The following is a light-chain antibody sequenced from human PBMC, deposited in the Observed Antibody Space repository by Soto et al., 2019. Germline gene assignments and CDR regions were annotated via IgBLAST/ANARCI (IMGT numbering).Light chain of an antibody. CDR1: QSVNTN. CDR2: GAS. Sequence: EIVMTQSPATLTVSPGERVTLSCRASQSVNTNVAWYQQKVGQAPRLLIYGASTRATPIPARFSGSGSGTEFTLTISSIQSEDFATYYCQQRSNWPLTFGGGTKVEIK. J-gene: IGKJ4*01. V-gene: IGKV3-15*01. CDR3: QQRSNWPLT.